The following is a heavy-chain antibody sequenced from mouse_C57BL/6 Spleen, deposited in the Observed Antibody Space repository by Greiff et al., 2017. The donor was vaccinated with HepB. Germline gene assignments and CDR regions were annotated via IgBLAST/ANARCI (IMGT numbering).Heavy chain of an antibody. CDR3: AREEVLRSYYFDY. D-gene: IGHD1-1*01. Sequence: QVQLQQPGTELVKPGASVKLSCKASGYTFTSYWMHWVKQRPGQGLEWIGNINPSNGGTNYNEKFKSKATLTVDKSSSTAYMQLSSLTSEDSAVYFCAREEVLRSYYFDYWGQGTTLTVSS. J-gene: IGHJ2*01. V-gene: IGHV1-53*01. CDR1: GYTFTSYW. CDR2: INPSNGGT.